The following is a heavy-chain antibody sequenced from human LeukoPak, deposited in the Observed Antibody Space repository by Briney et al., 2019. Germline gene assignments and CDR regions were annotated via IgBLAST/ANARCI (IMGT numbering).Heavy chain of an antibody. CDR2: INHSGST. J-gene: IGHJ6*03. V-gene: IGHV4-34*01. CDR1: GGSFSGYY. Sequence: PSETLSLTCAVYGGSFSGYYWSWIRQPPGKGLEWIGEINHSGSTNYNPSLKSRVTISVDTSKNQFSLKLSSVTAADTAVYYCARGKRGLSCYYYMDVWGKGTTVTVSS. CDR3: ARGKRGLSCYYYMDV. D-gene: IGHD2/OR15-2a*01.